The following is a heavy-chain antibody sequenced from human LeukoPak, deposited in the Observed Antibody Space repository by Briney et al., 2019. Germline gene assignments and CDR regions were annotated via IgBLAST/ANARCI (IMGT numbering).Heavy chain of an antibody. V-gene: IGHV1-3*01. Sequence: ASVKVSCKASGYTFTSYAMHWVRQAPGQRLEWMGWINAANDNTEYLQKLQGRVTISRDTSAGTAYMELSSLKSEDTAVYYCAKEVDSGWYGFGPWGQGTLVTVSS. CDR1: GYTFTSYA. CDR3: AKEVDSGWYGFGP. J-gene: IGHJ5*02. D-gene: IGHD6-19*01. CDR2: INAANDNT.